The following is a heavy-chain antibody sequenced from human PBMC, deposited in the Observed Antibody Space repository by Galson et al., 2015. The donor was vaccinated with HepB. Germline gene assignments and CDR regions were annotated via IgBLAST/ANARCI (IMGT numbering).Heavy chain of an antibody. CDR3: ARGRRRTAYYYGMDV. D-gene: IGHD2-21*02. V-gene: IGHV3-48*01. CDR1: GFTFSSYS. CDR2: ISSSSSTI. J-gene: IGHJ6*02. Sequence: SLRLSCAASGFTFSSYSMNWVRQAPGKGLEWVSYISSSSSTIYYADSVRGRFTISRDNAKNSLYLQMNSLRAEDTAVYYCARGRRRTAYYYGMDVWGQGTTVTVSS.